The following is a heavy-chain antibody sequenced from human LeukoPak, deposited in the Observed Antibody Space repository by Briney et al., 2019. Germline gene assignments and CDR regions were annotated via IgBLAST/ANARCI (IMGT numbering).Heavy chain of an antibody. CDR1: GGSISSYY. D-gene: IGHD4-23*01. CDR2: IYTSGSN. V-gene: IGHV4-4*07. J-gene: IGHJ6*03. CDR3: AREVADYGGYYYYHYMDV. Sequence: PSETLSLTCTVSGGSISSYYWSWIRQPAGKGLEWIGRIYTSGSNNYNPSLKSRVTMSVDTSKNQFSLKLSSVTAADTAMYYCAREVADYGGYYYYHYMDVWGKGTTVTISS.